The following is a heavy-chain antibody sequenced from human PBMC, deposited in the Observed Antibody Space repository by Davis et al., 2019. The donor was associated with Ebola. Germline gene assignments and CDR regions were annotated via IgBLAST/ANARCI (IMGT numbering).Heavy chain of an antibody. CDR1: GFTFSSYA. V-gene: IGHV3-64*04. CDR3: ARDITYYYDSSGYSAGAHGMDV. CDR2: ISSNGGSP. J-gene: IGHJ6*02. D-gene: IGHD3-22*01. Sequence: PGGSPRLSSSASGFTFSSYAMPWVRQAPGKGLEYVSAISSNGGSPYYADSVKGRFTISRDNSKNTLYLQMNSLRAEDTAVYYCARDITYYYDSSGYSAGAHGMDVWGQGTTVTVSS.